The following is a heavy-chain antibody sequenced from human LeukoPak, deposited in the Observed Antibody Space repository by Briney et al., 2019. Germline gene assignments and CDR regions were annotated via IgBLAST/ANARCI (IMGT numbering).Heavy chain of an antibody. Sequence: ASVKVSCKASGGDFSNYGISWVRQAPGQGLEWMGGIIPVFGTTKYAQKFQGRVTITADESTSTAYMELSSLTSEDAAIYYCASGQGRQWLAVPFDYWGQGTLVTVSS. J-gene: IGHJ4*02. V-gene: IGHV1-69*13. CDR3: ASGQGRQWLAVPFDY. CDR1: GGDFSNYG. D-gene: IGHD6-19*01. CDR2: IIPVFGTT.